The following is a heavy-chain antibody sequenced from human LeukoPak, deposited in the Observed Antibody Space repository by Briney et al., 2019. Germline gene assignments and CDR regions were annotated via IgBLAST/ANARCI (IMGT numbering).Heavy chain of an antibody. CDR3: ARDGSTVTTIDY. CDR1: GYSFSGHY. J-gene: IGHJ4*02. Sequence: ASVKVSCKASGYSFSGHYMDWVRQAPGQGLEWMGWINPNSGGTNYAQKFQGRVTMTRDTSISTAYMELSRLRSDDTAVYYCARDGSTVTTIDYWGQGTLVTVSS. V-gene: IGHV1-2*02. CDR2: INPNSGGT. D-gene: IGHD4-17*01.